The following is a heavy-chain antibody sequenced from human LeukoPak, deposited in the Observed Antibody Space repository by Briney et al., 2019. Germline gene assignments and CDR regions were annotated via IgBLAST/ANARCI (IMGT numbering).Heavy chain of an antibody. CDR1: GGIFSTSA. V-gene: IGHV1-69*05. CDR2: ISPISETP. CDR3: ASGYYYGSSSYYHTGYLDH. Sequence: GASVKVSCKASGGIFSTSAISWVRRAPGHGLEWMGGISPISETPNYALRFQGRVTITRDESTATAYMELTSLRSDDTAVYYCASGYYYGSSSYYHTGYLDHWAQGTLVTVSS. D-gene: IGHD3-10*01. J-gene: IGHJ4*02.